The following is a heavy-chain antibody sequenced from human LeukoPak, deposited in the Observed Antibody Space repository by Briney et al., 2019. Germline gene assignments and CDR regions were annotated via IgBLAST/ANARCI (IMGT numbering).Heavy chain of an antibody. J-gene: IGHJ4*02. CDR2: IYYSGST. CDR3: ARGYSGYPYYFDY. CDR1: GGSISSYY. Sequence: SETLSLTCTVSGGSISSYYWSWIRQPPGKGLEWIGYIYYSGSTNYNPSLKSRVTISVDTSKNQFSLKLSSVTAADTAVYYCARGYSGYPYYFDYWGQGTLVTVSS. V-gene: IGHV4-59*08. D-gene: IGHD5-12*01.